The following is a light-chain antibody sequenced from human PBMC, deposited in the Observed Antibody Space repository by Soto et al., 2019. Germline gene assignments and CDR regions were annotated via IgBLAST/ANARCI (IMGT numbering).Light chain of an antibody. Sequence: EIVLTQSPVTLSLSPGERATLSCRASQSVRTYLAWYQVKPGQAPRLLIYDASRRASGVPARFSGSGSGTDFTLTISSLEPEDFALYYCQQFNDWPRTFGQGTKVEIK. CDR3: QQFNDWPRT. J-gene: IGKJ1*01. CDR2: DAS. V-gene: IGKV3-11*01. CDR1: QSVRTY.